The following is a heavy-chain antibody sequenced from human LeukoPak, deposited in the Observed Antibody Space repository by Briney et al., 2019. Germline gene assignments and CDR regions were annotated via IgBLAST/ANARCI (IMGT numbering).Heavy chain of an antibody. CDR2: IKQDGSEK. CDR1: GFTFSSYW. CDR3: ARDRMYYDLWSGYSNNFDY. J-gene: IGHJ4*02. Sequence: GGSLRLSCAASGFTFSSYWMSWVRQAPGKGLEWVANIKQDGSEKYYVDSVKGRFTISRDNAKNSLYLQMNSLRAEDTAVYYCARDRMYYDLWSGYSNNFDYWGQGTLVTVSS. D-gene: IGHD3-3*01. V-gene: IGHV3-7*03.